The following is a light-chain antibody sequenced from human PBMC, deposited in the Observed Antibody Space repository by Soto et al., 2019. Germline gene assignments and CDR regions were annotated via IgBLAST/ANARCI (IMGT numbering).Light chain of an antibody. Sequence: DIQLTQSLSTLSASVGDRVTITCRASQSVTDWLAWYQQKPGKAPKLLIYDASSLQSGVPSRFSGSGSGTEFSLTISSLQPDDFATYYCQQYYRSCTFGQGTKVEIK. V-gene: IGKV1-5*01. CDR1: QSVTDW. J-gene: IGKJ2*02. CDR2: DAS. CDR3: QQYYRSCT.